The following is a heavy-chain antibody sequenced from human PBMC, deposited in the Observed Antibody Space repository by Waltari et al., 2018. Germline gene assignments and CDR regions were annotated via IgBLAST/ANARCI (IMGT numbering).Heavy chain of an antibody. CDR2: IYYSGST. Sequence: QVQLQESGPGLVNPSETLSLTCTVSGGSISSSSWIWLRQPPGKGLEWIGYIYYSGSTNYNPTLTSRVTISVDTSKNQFPLKLSPVTAADTAVYYCASPRGSYQGGAFDYWGQGTLVTVSS. CDR1: GGSISSSS. J-gene: IGHJ4*02. D-gene: IGHD1-26*01. V-gene: IGHV4-59*01. CDR3: ASPRGSYQGGAFDY.